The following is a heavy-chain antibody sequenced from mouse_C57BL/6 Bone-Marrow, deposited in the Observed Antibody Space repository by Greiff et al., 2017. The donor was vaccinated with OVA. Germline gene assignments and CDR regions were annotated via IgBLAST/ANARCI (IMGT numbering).Heavy chain of an antibody. CDR1: GYSITSGYY. J-gene: IGHJ4*01. D-gene: IGHD2-5*01. CDR3: ARRVYYSNYYAMDY. Sequence: EVQLVESGPGLVKPSQSLSLTCSVSGYSITSGYYWNWIRQFPGNKLEWMGYISYDGSNNYNPSLKNRISITRDTSKNQFFLKLNSVTTEDTATYYCARRVYYSNYYAMDYWGQGTSVTVSS. CDR2: ISYDGSN. V-gene: IGHV3-6*01.